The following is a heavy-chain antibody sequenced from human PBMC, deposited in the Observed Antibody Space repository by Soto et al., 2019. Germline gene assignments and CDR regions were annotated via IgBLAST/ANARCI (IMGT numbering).Heavy chain of an antibody. V-gene: IGHV2-26*01. CDR2: IFSNDEK. Sequence: SGPTLVNPTETLTLTCTVSGFSLSNARMGVSWIRQPPGKALEWLAHIFSNDEKSYSTSLKSRLTISKDTSKSQVVLTMTNMDPVDTVTYYCARSYRRDYGDFDFDYWGQGTLVTVSS. D-gene: IGHD4-17*01. J-gene: IGHJ4*02. CDR3: ARSYRRDYGDFDFDY. CDR1: GFSLSNARMG.